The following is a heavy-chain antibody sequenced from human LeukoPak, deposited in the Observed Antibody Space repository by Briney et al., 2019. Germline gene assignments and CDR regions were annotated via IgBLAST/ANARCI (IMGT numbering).Heavy chain of an antibody. V-gene: IGHV1-69*13. CDR3: ASPAYSSSP. D-gene: IGHD6-13*01. CDR1: GYTFTSYG. J-gene: IGHJ5*02. CDR2: IIPIFGTA. Sequence: ASVKVSCKASGYTFTSYGISWVRQAPGQGLEWMGGIIPIFGTANYAQKFQGRVTITADESTSTAYMELSSLRSEDTAVYYCASPAYSSSPWGQGTLVTVSS.